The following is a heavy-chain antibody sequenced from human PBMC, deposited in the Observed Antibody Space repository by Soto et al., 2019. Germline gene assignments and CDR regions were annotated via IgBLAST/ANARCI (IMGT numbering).Heavy chain of an antibody. V-gene: IGHV1-69*13. CDR2: IIPIFGTA. D-gene: IGHD6-19*01. J-gene: IGHJ5*02. CDR3: AKDLVGYSSGWYRGPHPWFDP. Sequence: ASVKVSCKASGGTFSSYAISWVRQAPGQGLEWMGGIIPIFGTANYAQKFQGRVTITADESTSTAYMELNSLRAEDTAVYYCAKDLVGYSSGWYRGPHPWFDPWGQGTLVTVSS. CDR1: GGTFSSYA.